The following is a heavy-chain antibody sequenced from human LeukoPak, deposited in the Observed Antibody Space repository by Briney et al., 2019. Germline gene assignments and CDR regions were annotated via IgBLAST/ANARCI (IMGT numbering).Heavy chain of an antibody. Sequence: SETLSLTCAVYGGSFSGYYWSWIRQPPGKGLEWIGEINHSGSTNYNPSLKSRVTISVDTSKNQFSLKLSSVTAADTAVYYCARGTLDYWGQGTLVTVSS. V-gene: IGHV4-34*01. J-gene: IGHJ4*02. CDR3: ARGTLDY. CDR2: INHSGST. CDR1: GGSFSGYY.